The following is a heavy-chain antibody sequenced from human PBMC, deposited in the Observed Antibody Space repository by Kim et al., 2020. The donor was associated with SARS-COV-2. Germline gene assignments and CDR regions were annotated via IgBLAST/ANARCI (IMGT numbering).Heavy chain of an antibody. D-gene: IGHD6-19*01. Sequence: NDYANSVKSRKNSNPDTSKNQFSLHLNSVTPEDTAVYYCAREGWLVGFDYWGQGTLVTVSS. V-gene: IGHV6-1*01. J-gene: IGHJ4*02. CDR3: AREGWLVGFDY. CDR2: N.